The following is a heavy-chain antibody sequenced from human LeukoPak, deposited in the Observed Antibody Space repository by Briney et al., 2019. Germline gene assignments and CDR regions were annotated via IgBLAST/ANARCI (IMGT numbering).Heavy chain of an antibody. CDR2: ISSGISYI. J-gene: IGHJ4*02. CDR1: GFTFSSYS. D-gene: IGHD4-23*01. CDR3: ARDKDYGDKRLLDY. V-gene: IGHV3-21*01. Sequence: GSLSLSCAASGFTFSSYSMNWGRQAPGKGLWGVSSISSGISYIYYADSVKGRCTISRDNAKNSLYLQMNSLRAEDTAVYYCARDKDYGDKRLLDYWGQGTLVTVSS.